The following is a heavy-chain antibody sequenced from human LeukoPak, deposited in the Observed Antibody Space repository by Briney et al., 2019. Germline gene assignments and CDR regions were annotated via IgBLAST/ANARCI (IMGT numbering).Heavy chain of an antibody. CDR1: GGTFSSYA. Sequence: SVKVSCKASGGTFSSYAISWVRQAPGQGLEWMGGIIPIFGTANYAQKFRGRVTITTDESTSTAYMELSSLRSEDTAVYYCASGNYYDSSGYYPLMNYYYYYMDVWGKGTTVTVSS. CDR3: ASGNYYDSSGYYPLMNYYYYYMDV. J-gene: IGHJ6*03. CDR2: IIPIFGTA. D-gene: IGHD3-22*01. V-gene: IGHV1-69*05.